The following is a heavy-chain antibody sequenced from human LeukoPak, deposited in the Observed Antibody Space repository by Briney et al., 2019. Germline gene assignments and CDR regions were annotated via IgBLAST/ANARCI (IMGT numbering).Heavy chain of an antibody. CDR1: GFTFSSYW. CDR2: INTDGSST. Sequence: GGFLRLSCAASGFTFSSYWMHWVRQAPGKGLVWVSRINTDGSSTSYADSVKGRFTISRDNSKNTLDLQMNSLRAEDTAVYYCAKSPYDFWSGSPNWYWGQGTLVTVSS. CDR3: AKSPYDFWSGSPNWY. V-gene: IGHV3-74*01. D-gene: IGHD3-3*01. J-gene: IGHJ4*02.